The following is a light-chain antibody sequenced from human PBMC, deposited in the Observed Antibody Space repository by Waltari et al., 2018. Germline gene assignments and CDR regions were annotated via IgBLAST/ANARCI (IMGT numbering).Light chain of an antibody. J-gene: IGKJ2*01. V-gene: IGKV3-11*01. CDR1: QTVRSY. CDR3: QQRSNWPYT. Sequence: EIVLTHSPATLSLCPGESATLSCRASQTVRSYLAWYQQKPVQAPRLLIFDASSRAPGIPAKFSGSGSGTDFTLTVSNLEPEDFAVYYCQQRSNWPYTFGQGTRVEIK. CDR2: DAS.